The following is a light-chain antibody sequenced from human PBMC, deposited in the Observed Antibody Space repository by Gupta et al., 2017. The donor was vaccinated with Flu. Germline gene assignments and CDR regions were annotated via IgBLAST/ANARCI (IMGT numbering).Light chain of an antibody. CDR2: HAS. CDR1: QYVGSNY. J-gene: IGKJ5*01. V-gene: IGKV3-20*01. CDR3: QQYGSNQTT. Sequence: DTLSLSPGERATLSCRASQYVGSNYIAWYQQKSGQPPRLLMYHASTRATGIPDRIIGAGSGTNFTLTITRLEPDDLAVYFCQQYGSNQTTFGQGTRLEIK.